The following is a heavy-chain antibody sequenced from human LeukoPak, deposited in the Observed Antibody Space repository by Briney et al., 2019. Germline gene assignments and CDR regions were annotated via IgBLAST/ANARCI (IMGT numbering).Heavy chain of an antibody. Sequence: GGSLRLSCAASGFTFSDYYMSWIRQAPGKGLEWVSYISSSGSTIYYADSVKGRFTISRDNAKNSLYLQMNSLRAEDTAVYYCARDTPCDFWSGPKSCIDVWGQGTTVTVSS. CDR3: ARDTPCDFWSGPKSCIDV. CDR2: ISSSGSTI. D-gene: IGHD3-3*01. V-gene: IGHV3-11*01. CDR1: GFTFSDYY. J-gene: IGHJ6*02.